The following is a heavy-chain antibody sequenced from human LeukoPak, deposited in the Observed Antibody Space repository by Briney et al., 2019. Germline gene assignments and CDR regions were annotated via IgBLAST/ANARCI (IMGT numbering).Heavy chain of an antibody. CDR1: GGSISSYY. J-gene: IGHJ4*02. Sequence: PSETLSLTCTVSGGSISSYYWSWIRQPPGKGLEWIGYIYYSGSTNYNPSLKSRVTMSVDTSKNQFSLKLSSVTAADTAVYYCARERIVGATYVDYWGQGTLVTVSS. D-gene: IGHD1-26*01. V-gene: IGHV4-59*12. CDR2: IYYSGST. CDR3: ARERIVGATYVDY.